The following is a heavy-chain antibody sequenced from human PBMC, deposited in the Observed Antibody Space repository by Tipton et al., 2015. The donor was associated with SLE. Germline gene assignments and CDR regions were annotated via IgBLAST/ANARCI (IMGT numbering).Heavy chain of an antibody. Sequence: LRLSCAASGFTFSSYAMHWVRQAPGKGLECIGNINYSGTTSYNPSLRSRVTMSVDTSQNQFSLTLSSVTAADTAIYYCARWNFVTMTGGFDIWGQGTMFTVSS. V-gene: IGHV4-59*04. CDR3: ARWNFVTMTGGFDI. D-gene: IGHD1-7*01. J-gene: IGHJ3*02. CDR1: GFTFSSYA. CDR2: INYSGTT.